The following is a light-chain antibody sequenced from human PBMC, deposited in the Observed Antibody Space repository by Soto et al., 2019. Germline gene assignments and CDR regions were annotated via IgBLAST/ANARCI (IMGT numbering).Light chain of an antibody. CDR1: QGISSY. J-gene: IGKJ5*01. V-gene: IGKV1-8*01. CDR3: QQSYSTPIT. Sequence: AIRMTHSPSSLSASTGDILTITCRASQGISSYLAWYQQKPGKAPKFLIYAASSLQSGVPSRFSGSGSGTDFTLTISSLQPEDFATYYCQQSYSTPITFGQGTRLEIK. CDR2: AAS.